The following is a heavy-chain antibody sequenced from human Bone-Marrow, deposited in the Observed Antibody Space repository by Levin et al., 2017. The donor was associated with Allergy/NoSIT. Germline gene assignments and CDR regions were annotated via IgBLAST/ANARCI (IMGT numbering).Heavy chain of an antibody. D-gene: IGHD3-22*01. CDR2: VSYDGSYT. CDR1: GFTFTNYG. CDR3: AREFLHSGYYDL. Sequence: LGESLKISCTASGFTFTNYGLHWVRRAPGKGLEWLTVVSYDGSYTYYGDSVKGRFTSSRDNSKDTLYLEMNSLRVEDTAMYYCAREFLHSGYYDLWGQGTLLTVSS. V-gene: IGHV3-30*03. J-gene: IGHJ5*02.